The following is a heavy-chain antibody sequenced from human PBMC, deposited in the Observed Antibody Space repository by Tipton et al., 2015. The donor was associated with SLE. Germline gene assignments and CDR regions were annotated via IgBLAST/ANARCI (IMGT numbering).Heavy chain of an antibody. V-gene: IGHV4-34*01. CDR3: ARRSGTVDF. CDR1: GVSFSGYY. J-gene: IGHJ4*02. CDR2: INHSGTS. D-gene: IGHD1-7*01. Sequence: TLSLTCAVSGVSFSGYYWSWIRQSPGKGLEWIAEINHSGTSTYNPSLKSRVTISVDTSKNQFSLKLTSVTAADTAAYYCARRSGTVDFWGQGTLVTVSS.